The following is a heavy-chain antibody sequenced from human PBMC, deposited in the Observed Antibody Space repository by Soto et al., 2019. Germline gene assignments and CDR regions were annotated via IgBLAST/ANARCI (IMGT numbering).Heavy chain of an antibody. CDR2: ISHSGNT. CDR3: ASHRGNTYGPYDY. D-gene: IGHD5-18*01. J-gene: IGHJ4*02. CDR1: GGSISSGNW. V-gene: IGHV4-4*02. Sequence: PSEPLSLTCAVSGGSISSGNWRSLVRQSPRKGLEWIGEISHSGNTNHNPSLKSRVTISIDKSKNQFSLKLTSVTAADTAVYYCASHRGNTYGPYDYWGQGTLVTVSS.